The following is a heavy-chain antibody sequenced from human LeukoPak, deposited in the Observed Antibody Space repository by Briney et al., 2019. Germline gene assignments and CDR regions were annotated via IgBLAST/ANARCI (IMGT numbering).Heavy chain of an antibody. J-gene: IGHJ4*02. D-gene: IGHD3-22*01. CDR3: ARGRWLSPKFDY. CDR1: GGTFSSYA. V-gene: IGHV1-69*13. Sequence: SVKVSCKASGGTFSSYAISWVRQAPGQGLEWMGGIIPIFGTANYAQKFQGRVTITADESTSTAYMELSSLRSEDTAVYYCARGRWLSPKFDYWGQGTLVTVSS. CDR2: IIPIFGTA.